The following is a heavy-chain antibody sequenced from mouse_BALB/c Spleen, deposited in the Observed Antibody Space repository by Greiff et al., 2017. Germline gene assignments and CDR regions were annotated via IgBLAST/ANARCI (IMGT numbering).Heavy chain of an antibody. CDR1: GFSLTSYG. CDR2: IWAGGST. V-gene: IGHV2-9*02. Sequence: VNVVESGPGLVAPSQSLSITCTVSGFSLTSYGVHWVRQPPGKGLEWLGVIWAGGSTNYNSALMSRLSISKDNSKSQVFLKMNSLQTDDTAMYYCARGFSLYYGSSYGYWGQGTTLTVSS. J-gene: IGHJ2*01. CDR3: ARGFSLYYGSSYGY. D-gene: IGHD1-1*01.